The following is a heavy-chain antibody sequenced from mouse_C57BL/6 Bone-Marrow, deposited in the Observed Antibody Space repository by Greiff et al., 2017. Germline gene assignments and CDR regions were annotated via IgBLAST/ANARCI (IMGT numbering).Heavy chain of an antibody. J-gene: IGHJ1*03. CDR2: INPYNGGT. V-gene: IGHV1-19*01. CDR3: ARCGYYWYFDV. CDR1: GYTFTDYY. D-gene: IGHD2-2*01. Sequence: VQLKESGPVLVKPGASVKMSCKASGYTFTDYYMNWVKQSHGKSLEWIGVINPYNGGTSYNQKFKGKATLTVDKSSSTAYMELNSLTSEDSAVYYCARCGYYWYFDVWGTGTTVTVSS.